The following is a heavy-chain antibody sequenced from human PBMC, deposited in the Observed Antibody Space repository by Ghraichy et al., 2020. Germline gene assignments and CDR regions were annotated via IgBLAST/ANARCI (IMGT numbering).Heavy chain of an antibody. J-gene: IGHJ4*02. D-gene: IGHD1-20*01. CDR3: ARDGNFITGTFDY. CDR1: GYTFTKYY. V-gene: IGHV1-2*02. Sequence: ASVKVSCTASGYTFTKYYIHWVRQSPGQGLEWMGWINPNSGDTNYAQKFQGRVTMTRDTSISTVYMVLSGLRSDDTAVYYCARDGNFITGTFDYLGQGTLVTVSS. CDR2: INPNSGDT.